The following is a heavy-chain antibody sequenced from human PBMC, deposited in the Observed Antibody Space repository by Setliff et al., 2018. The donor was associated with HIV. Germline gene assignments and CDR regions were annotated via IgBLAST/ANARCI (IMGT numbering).Heavy chain of an antibody. D-gene: IGHD2-2*01. Sequence: SETLSLTCTVSGGSISSYYWSWIRQPPGKGLEWIGYIYTSGSINYNPSLKSRVTISVDTSKNQFSLKLSSVTAADTAVYYCVRAGYCSSASCYFSGWFDPWGQGTQVTVSS. V-gene: IGHV4-4*08. CDR2: IYTSGSI. J-gene: IGHJ5*02. CDR3: VRAGYCSSASCYFSGWFDP. CDR1: GGSISSYY.